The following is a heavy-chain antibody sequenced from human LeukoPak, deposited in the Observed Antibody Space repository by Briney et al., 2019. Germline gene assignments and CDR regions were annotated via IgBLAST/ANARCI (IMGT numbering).Heavy chain of an antibody. J-gene: IGHJ6*03. CDR3: ASDHTPISKVGIGGYYYDMDV. Sequence: ASVKVSCKASGYTFTSYGISWVRQAPGQGVEWVGWISAYNGNTNYAQKLQGRVTMTTDTSTSTAYMELRSLRSDDTAVYYCASDHTPISKVGIGGYYYDMDVWGKGTTVTVSS. CDR2: ISAYNGNT. D-gene: IGHD3-16*01. V-gene: IGHV1-18*01. CDR1: GYTFTSYG.